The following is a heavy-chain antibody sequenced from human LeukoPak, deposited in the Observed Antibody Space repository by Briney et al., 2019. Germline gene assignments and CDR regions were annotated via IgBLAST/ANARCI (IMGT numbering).Heavy chain of an antibody. CDR2: IGSTITTM. CDR3: ARLAGSGAAAYLDY. CDR1: GFTFSTYS. V-gene: IGHV3-48*01. Sequence: GGSLRLSCAASGFTFSTYSMNWVRQAPGKGLEWVSYIGSTITTMYYADSVKGRFTISRDSAKNSLYLQMNSLRAEDTAVYYCARLAGSGAAAYLDYWGQGTLVTVSS. J-gene: IGHJ4*02. D-gene: IGHD6-13*01.